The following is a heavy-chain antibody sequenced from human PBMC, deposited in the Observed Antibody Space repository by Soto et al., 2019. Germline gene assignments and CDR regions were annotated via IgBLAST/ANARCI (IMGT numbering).Heavy chain of an antibody. CDR2: IYSGGTT. CDR3: ARNGDSSDYRGWFDP. CDR1: RFTVSSNY. Sequence: GESLKISCAASRFTVSSNYMSWVRQAPGKGLEWVSVIYSGGTTYYADSVKGRFTISRDNSKNTLYLQMNSLRAEDTAVYYCARNGDSSDYRGWFDPWGQGTLVTVSS. V-gene: IGHV3-66*01. D-gene: IGHD3-22*01. J-gene: IGHJ5*02.